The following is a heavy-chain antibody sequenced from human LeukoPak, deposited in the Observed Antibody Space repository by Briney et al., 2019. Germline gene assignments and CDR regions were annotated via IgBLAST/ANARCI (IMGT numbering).Heavy chain of an antibody. CDR1: GFTFSSYE. CDR3: ARNYYDSGSSHFDY. V-gene: IGHV3-48*03. Sequence: PGGSLRLSCAASGFTFSSYEMNWVRQAPGKGLEWISYISGTGSTMYYADSVKGRFTIFRDNAKNSLYLQMNSLRAEDTAVYYCARNYYDSGSSHFDYWGQGSLVTVSS. D-gene: IGHD3-10*01. J-gene: IGHJ4*02. CDR2: ISGTGSTM.